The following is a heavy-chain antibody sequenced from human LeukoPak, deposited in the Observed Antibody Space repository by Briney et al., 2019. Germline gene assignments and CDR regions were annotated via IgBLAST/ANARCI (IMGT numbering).Heavy chain of an antibody. CDR3: AKEFNRGLPDY. V-gene: IGHV3-30*18. CDR1: GFTFSTYG. D-gene: IGHD2-21*01. Sequence: GGSLRLSCEASGFTFSTYGMHWGRQAPGKGLEWVAVISYDGSNEYYADSVKGRFTISSDNSKNTLYLQMSSLRAEDTAVYYCAKEFNRGLPDYWGQGTLATVP. CDR2: ISYDGSNE. J-gene: IGHJ4*02.